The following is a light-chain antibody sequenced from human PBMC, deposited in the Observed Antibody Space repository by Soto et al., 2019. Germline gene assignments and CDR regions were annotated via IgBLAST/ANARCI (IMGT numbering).Light chain of an antibody. CDR2: DAS. CDR1: QNINNY. CDR3: QQYENLPT. J-gene: IGKJ5*01. Sequence: IQMNQSPSSLSASVVDIVTITCQASQNINNYLNWYQQKPGRAPQLLIYDASNLEAGVPSRFRGSGSGTDFTFTISRLQPEDIATYYCQQYENLPTFGQGTQLEI. V-gene: IGKV1-33*01.